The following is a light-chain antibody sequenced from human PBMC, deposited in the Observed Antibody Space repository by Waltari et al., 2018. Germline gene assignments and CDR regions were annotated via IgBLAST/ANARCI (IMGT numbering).Light chain of an antibody. V-gene: IGKV1-5*03. J-gene: IGKJ2*02. CDR2: RAS. CDR3: QQYSSFSGT. CDR1: QNIGNS. Sequence: DIQMTQSPSTLSASVGDRVTFPCRAGQNIGNSLAWYQQKPGEAPKLLIFRASSLESGVPSRFSGSGSGTEFALTITSLQPDDFATYYCQQYSSFSGTFGQGTKLEIK.